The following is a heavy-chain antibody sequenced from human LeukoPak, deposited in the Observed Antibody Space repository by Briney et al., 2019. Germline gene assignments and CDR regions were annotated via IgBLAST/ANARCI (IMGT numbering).Heavy chain of an antibody. CDR2: IYYSGST. CDR1: GGSISSSSYY. J-gene: IGHJ5*02. Sequence: SETLSLTCTVSGGSISSSSYYWGWIRQPPGKGLEWIGSIYYSGSTYYNPSLKSRVTISVDTSKNQFSLKLSSVTAADTAVYYCARELITMVRGVIKDWFDPWGQGTLVTVSS. CDR3: ARELITMVRGVIKDWFDP. D-gene: IGHD3-10*01. V-gene: IGHV4-39*07.